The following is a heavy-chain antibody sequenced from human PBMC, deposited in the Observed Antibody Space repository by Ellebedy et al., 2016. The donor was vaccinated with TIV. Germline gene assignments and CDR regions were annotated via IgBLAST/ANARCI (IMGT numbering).Heavy chain of an antibody. CDR1: GYSFTSYW. J-gene: IGHJ4*02. Sequence: GESLKISCKGSGYSFTSYWIGWVRQMPGKGLEWMGIIYPGDSDTRYSPSFQGQVTIPADKSISTAYLQWSRLKVSDTAMYYCARGLTGIAVAGPWDYWGQGTLVTVSS. V-gene: IGHV5-51*01. D-gene: IGHD6-19*01. CDR2: IYPGDSDT. CDR3: ARGLTGIAVAGPWDY.